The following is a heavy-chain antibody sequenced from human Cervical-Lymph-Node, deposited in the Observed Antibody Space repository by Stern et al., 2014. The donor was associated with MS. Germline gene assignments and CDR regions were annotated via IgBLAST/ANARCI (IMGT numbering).Heavy chain of an antibody. D-gene: IGHD6-13*01. Sequence: QVQLQESGPGLVKPSETLSLTCTVSGYSISSGYYWGWIRQPPGKGLQWIGIFYHSGSTYYNHSLKSRVTISIDTAKNPLSLKLILGAAADTAVYYCAREEQQLVHGNWFDPWGQGTLVTVSS. CDR2: FYHSGST. J-gene: IGHJ5*02. CDR3: AREEQQLVHGNWFDP. CDR1: GYSISSGYY. V-gene: IGHV4-38-2*02.